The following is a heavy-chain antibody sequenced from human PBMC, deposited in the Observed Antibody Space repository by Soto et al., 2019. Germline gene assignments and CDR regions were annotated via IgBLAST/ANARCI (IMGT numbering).Heavy chain of an antibody. CDR1: GLTFSDCY. J-gene: IGHJ6*02. CDR3: ARVRFGEWGYAMGV. V-gene: IGHV3-11*01. Sequence: QVQLVESGGGLVKPGGSLRLSCAASGLTFSDCYMNWIRQAPGKGLEWVSYISSCGSSINYADSVKGRFTISRDNAKNSLYLQMNSLRAEDTAMYYCARVRFGEWGYAMGVWGQGTTVTVSS. D-gene: IGHD3-10*01. CDR2: ISSCGSSI.